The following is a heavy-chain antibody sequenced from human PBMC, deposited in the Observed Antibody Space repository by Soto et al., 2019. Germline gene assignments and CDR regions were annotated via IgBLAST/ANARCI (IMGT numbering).Heavy chain of an antibody. J-gene: IGHJ6*02. CDR2: INHSGST. V-gene: IGHV4-34*01. CDR1: GGSFSGYY. Sequence: QVQLQQWGAGLLKPSETLSLTCAVYGGSFSGYYWSWIRQPPGKGLEWIGEINHSGSTNYNPSLKSRVTISVDTSKNQFSLKLSSVTAADTAVYYCARASYYDFWSGYPTRRYYYGMGVWGQGTTVTVSS. D-gene: IGHD3-3*01. CDR3: ARASYYDFWSGYPTRRYYYGMGV.